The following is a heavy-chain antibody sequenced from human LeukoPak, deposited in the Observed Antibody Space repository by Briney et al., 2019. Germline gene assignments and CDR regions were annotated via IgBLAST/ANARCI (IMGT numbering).Heavy chain of an antibody. V-gene: IGHV1-18*01. Sequence: ASVKVSCKASGYTFTTYAISWVRQAPGQGLEWMGWISTYNGNTNYAQKFQGRVTLTTDTSTSTAYMELRSLRSDDTAVYYCAGGTTVTALDYWGQGTLVTVSS. CDR1: GYTFTTYA. J-gene: IGHJ4*02. CDR3: AGGTTVTALDY. D-gene: IGHD4-17*01. CDR2: ISTYNGNT.